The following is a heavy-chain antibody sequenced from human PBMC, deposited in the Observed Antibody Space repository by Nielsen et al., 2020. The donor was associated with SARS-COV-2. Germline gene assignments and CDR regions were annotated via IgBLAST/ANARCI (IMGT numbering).Heavy chain of an antibody. Sequence: ASVKVSCKASGYTFTSYAMHWVRQAPGQRLEWMGWINAGNGNTKYSQKFQGRVTITRDTSASTAYMELSSLRSEGTAVYYCARVLGSGWIDYWGQGTLVTVSS. CDR2: INAGNGNT. D-gene: IGHD6-19*01. V-gene: IGHV1-3*01. CDR1: GYTFTSYA. CDR3: ARVLGSGWIDY. J-gene: IGHJ4*02.